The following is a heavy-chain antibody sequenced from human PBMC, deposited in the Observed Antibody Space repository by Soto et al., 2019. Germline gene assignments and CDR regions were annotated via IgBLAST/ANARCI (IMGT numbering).Heavy chain of an antibody. CDR2: INSNGGNT. Sequence: EVQLVESGGGLVQPGGSLRLSCAASGFIFSSYAMHWVRQAPGKGLEYVSVINSNGGNTDYASSVKGRFTISRDNSKNTLYLQMGSLRAEDMAVYYCARRIPFGYGMDVWGQGTTVTVSS. D-gene: IGHD2-21*01. J-gene: IGHJ6*02. V-gene: IGHV3-64*01. CDR3: ARRIPFGYGMDV. CDR1: GFIFSSYA.